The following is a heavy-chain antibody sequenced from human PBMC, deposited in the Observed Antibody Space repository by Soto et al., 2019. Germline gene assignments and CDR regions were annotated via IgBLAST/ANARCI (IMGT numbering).Heavy chain of an antibody. CDR1: GFTFSSYG. CDR3: ASEAYYDIMTGYSWYYFDY. Sequence: GGSLRLSCAASGFTFSSYGMHWVRQAPGKGVEGVAVIWYDGSNKYYADSVKGRFTISRDNSKNTLYLQMNSLRAEDTAVYYCASEAYYDIMTGYSWYYFDYWGQGTLVTVSS. J-gene: IGHJ4*02. V-gene: IGHV3-33*01. D-gene: IGHD3-9*01. CDR2: IWYDGSNK.